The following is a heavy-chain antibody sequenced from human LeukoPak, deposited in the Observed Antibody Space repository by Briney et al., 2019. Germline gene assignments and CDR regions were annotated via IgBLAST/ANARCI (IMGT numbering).Heavy chain of an antibody. CDR3: ARTDQNYFDY. CDR1: GFTFSSYS. J-gene: IGHJ4*02. V-gene: IGHV3-48*01. CDR2: ISSSSSTI. Sequence: PGGSLRLSCAASGFTFSSYSMNWVRQAPGKGLEWVSYISSSSSTIYYADSVKGRFTISRDNAKNSLYLQMNSLRAEDTAVYYCARTDQNYFDYWGQGTLVTVSS.